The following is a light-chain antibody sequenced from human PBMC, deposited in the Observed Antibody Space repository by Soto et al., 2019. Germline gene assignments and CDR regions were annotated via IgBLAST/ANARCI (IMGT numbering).Light chain of an antibody. V-gene: IGKV3-20*01. CDR1: QSVSSNY. J-gene: IGKJ3*01. CDR2: GAS. Sequence: IVMTQSPGTLSLSPGETATLSCRASQSVSSNYVAWFHQKPGQAPRLLIYGASRRATGVPDRFSASGSGTDFTLTISRLEPEDFAVYYCQQYGRSPFTFGPGTKVDIK. CDR3: QQYGRSPFT.